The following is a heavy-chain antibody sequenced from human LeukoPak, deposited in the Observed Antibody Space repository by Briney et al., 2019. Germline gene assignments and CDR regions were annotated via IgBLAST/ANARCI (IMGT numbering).Heavy chain of an antibody. V-gene: IGHV1-8*03. CDR3: ARGHSSSAGFDY. D-gene: IGHD6-6*01. Sequence: ASVKVSCKASGYTFTSYGISWVRQAPGQGLEWMGWMNPNSGNTGYAQKFQGRVTITRNTSISTAYMELSSLRSEDTAVYYCARGHSSSAGFDYWGQGTLVTVSS. CDR1: GYTFTSYG. CDR2: MNPNSGNT. J-gene: IGHJ4*02.